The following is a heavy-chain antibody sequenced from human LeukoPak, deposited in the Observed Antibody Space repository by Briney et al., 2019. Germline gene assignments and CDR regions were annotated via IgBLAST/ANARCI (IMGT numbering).Heavy chain of an antibody. CDR3: ARVRVGYSSSWYVSDY. CDR2: ISAYNGDT. Sequence: ASVKVSCKTSGYTFNTYGITWVRQAPGQGLEWMGWISAYNGDTNYAQKLQGRVTMTTDTSTSTAYMELRSLTSDDTAVYYCARVRVGYSSSWYVSDYWGQGTLVTVSS. V-gene: IGHV1-18*01. J-gene: IGHJ4*02. D-gene: IGHD6-13*01. CDR1: GYTFNTYG.